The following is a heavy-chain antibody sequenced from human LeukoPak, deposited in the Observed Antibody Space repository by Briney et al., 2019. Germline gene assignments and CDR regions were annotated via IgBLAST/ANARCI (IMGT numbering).Heavy chain of an antibody. CDR3: ARDLTYEADY. D-gene: IGHD3-3*01. J-gene: IGHJ4*02. V-gene: IGHV1-24*01. CDR2: FDPEDGEI. CDR1: GYTLTELS. Sequence: GASVKVSCKVSGYTLTELSIHWVRQAPGKGLEWMGGFDPEDGEIIYAQKFQGRVTMTRDTSISTAYMELSRLRSDDTAVYYCARDLTYEADYWGQGTLVTVSS.